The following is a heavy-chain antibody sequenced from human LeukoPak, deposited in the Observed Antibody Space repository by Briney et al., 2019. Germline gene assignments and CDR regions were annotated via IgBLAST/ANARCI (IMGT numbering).Heavy chain of an antibody. D-gene: IGHD4-17*01. J-gene: IGHJ4*02. CDR2: IYSGGST. V-gene: IGHV3-66*01. Sequence: GGSLRLSCAASGFTFSSYAMSWVRQAPGKGLEWVSVIYSGGSTYYADSVKGRFTISRDNSKNTLYLQMNSLRAEDTAVYYCARASKWGPYGDYEYYFDYWGQGTLVTVSS. CDR3: ARASKWGPYGDYEYYFDY. CDR1: GFTFSSYA.